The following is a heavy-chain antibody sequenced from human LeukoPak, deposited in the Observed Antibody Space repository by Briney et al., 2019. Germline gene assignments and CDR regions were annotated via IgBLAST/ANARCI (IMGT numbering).Heavy chain of an antibody. J-gene: IGHJ3*02. Sequence: PGGSLRLSCAASRFSFSAYPMGWVRRAPGKGLEWVAVISYDGSNKYYADSVKGRFTISRDNSKNSLYVQMNSLRVEDTAVYYCAREGVGGFDIWGQGTMVTVSS. CDR2: ISYDGSNK. D-gene: IGHD3-16*01. CDR3: AREGVGGFDI. CDR1: RFSFSAYP. V-gene: IGHV3-30*03.